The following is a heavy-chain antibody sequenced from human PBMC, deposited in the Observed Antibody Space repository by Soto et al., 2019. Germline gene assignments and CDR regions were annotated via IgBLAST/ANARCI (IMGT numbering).Heavy chain of an antibody. Sequence: PGGSLRLSWSASGFIFSSYWMSWLRQAPGKGLEWVSVISGDSHSTYYADSVKGRFTISRDNSKNTLYLQMNSLRAEDTAVYYCAKDLVYSGSPKYDYWGQGTLVTVSS. D-gene: IGHD1-26*01. CDR1: GFIFSSYW. CDR2: ISGDSHST. CDR3: AKDLVYSGSPKYDY. V-gene: IGHV3-23*01. J-gene: IGHJ4*02.